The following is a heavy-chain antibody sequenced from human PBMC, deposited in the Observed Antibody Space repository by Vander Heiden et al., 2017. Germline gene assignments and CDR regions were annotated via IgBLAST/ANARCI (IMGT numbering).Heavy chain of an antibody. D-gene: IGHD2-2*01. Sequence: EVQLVESGGGLVKPGRSLRLSCTASGFTFGDYAMSWFRQAPGKGLEWVGFIRSKAYGGTTEYAASVKGRFTISRDDSKSIAYLQMNSLKTEDTAVYYCTRGYCSSTSCLVNVDYWGQGTLVTVSS. CDR1: GFTFGDYA. CDR3: TRGYCSSTSCLVNVDY. CDR2: IRSKAYGGTT. V-gene: IGHV3-49*05. J-gene: IGHJ4*02.